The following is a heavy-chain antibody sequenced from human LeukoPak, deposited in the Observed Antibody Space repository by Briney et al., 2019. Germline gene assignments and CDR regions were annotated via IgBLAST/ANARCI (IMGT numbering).Heavy chain of an antibody. D-gene: IGHD6-19*01. V-gene: IGHV3-66*01. Sequence: GGSLRLSCAAPGFTVSSSFMNWVRQAAGKGLEWVSTIYNNDNTNYADSVKGRFTISRDSSTNTLYLQMNSLRAEDTAVYFCARASQWLAFDYWGQGTLVTVSS. CDR2: IYNNDNT. CDR3: ARASQWLAFDY. CDR1: GFTVSSSF. J-gene: IGHJ4*02.